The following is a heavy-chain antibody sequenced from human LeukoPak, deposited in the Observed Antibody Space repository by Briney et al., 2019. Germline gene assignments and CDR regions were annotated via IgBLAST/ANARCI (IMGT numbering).Heavy chain of an antibody. Sequence: GGSLRLSCAASGFTFSSYAMHWVRQAPGKGLEWVAVISYDGSNKYYADSVKGRFTISRDNSKNTLYLQMNSLKTEDTAVYYCTTDLGELLGAFDIWGQGTMVTVSS. CDR2: ISYDGSNK. J-gene: IGHJ3*02. CDR3: TTDLGELLGAFDI. V-gene: IGHV3-30-3*01. D-gene: IGHD1-26*01. CDR1: GFTFSSYA.